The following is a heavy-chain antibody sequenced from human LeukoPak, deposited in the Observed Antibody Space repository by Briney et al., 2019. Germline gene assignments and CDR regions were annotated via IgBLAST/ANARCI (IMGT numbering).Heavy chain of an antibody. CDR3: ARADVRRPFGY. J-gene: IGHJ4*02. Sequence: SETLSLTCAVYGGSFSGYYWSWLRQPPGKGLEWIGEINHSGSTNYNPSLKSRVTISVDTSKNQFSLKLSSVTAADTAVYYCARADVRRPFGYWGQGTLVTVSS. CDR1: GGSFSGYY. CDR2: INHSGST. V-gene: IGHV4-34*01.